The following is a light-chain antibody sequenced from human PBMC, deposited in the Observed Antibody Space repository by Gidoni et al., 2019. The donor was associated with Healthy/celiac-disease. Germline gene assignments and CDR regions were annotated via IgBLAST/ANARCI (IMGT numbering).Light chain of an antibody. Sequence: DIVMTQSPDSLAVSLGERATINCKSSQSVLYSSNNKTYLAWYQQNPGQPPKLLISWASTRESGVPDLFSGSGSGTYFTRTISSLQAEDVAVYYCQQDYSTPLTFGGGTKVEIK. CDR1: QSVLYSSNNKTY. V-gene: IGKV4-1*01. CDR3: QQDYSTPLT. J-gene: IGKJ4*01. CDR2: WAS.